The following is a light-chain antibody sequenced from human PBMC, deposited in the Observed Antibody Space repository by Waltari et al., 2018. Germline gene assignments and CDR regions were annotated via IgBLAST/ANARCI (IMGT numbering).Light chain of an antibody. CDR2: AAS. CDR1: QDIYNW. Sequence: DIQMTQSPSSVSASVGDTVTITCRASQDIYNWLAWFQQKPGKTPKLLISAASSLRSGVPSRFSGSGFGTDFTLTISNLQPEDFAIYYCQKADSFPPYTFGQGTKVEIQ. CDR3: QKADSFPPYT. V-gene: IGKV1-12*01. J-gene: IGKJ2*01.